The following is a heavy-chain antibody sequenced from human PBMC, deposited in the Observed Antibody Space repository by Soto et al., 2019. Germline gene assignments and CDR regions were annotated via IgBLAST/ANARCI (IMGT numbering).Heavy chain of an antibody. V-gene: IGHV1-69*01. CDR3: ARDRIAGSKYYYGMDV. J-gene: IGHJ6*02. CDR2: IVPIFGTE. D-gene: IGHD6-13*01. CDR1: GGTFSSYA. Sequence: QVQLVQSGAEVKKPGSSGRVSCKASGGTFSSYAISWVRRAPGQGLEWRGGIVPIFGTENYAQKFEGRVTITAEDSTSTAYMELSSLRSEDTAVYYCARDRIAGSKYYYGMDVWGQGATVTVSS.